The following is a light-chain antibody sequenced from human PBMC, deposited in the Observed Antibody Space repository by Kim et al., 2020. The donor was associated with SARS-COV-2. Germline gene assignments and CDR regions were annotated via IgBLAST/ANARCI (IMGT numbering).Light chain of an antibody. Sequence: LSPGERATLSCRASQSVSSYLAWYQQKPVQAPRLLIYDTSNMATGIPARFSGSGSGTDFTLTISSLEPEDFAVYYCQQRSNWRYTFGQGTKLEI. CDR2: DTS. J-gene: IGKJ2*01. V-gene: IGKV3-11*01. CDR3: QQRSNWRYT. CDR1: QSVSSY.